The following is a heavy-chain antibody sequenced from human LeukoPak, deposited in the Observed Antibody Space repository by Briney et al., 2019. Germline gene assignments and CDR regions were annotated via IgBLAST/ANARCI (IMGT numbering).Heavy chain of an antibody. CDR3: ARRRDSSLEV. Sequence: GASVKVSCKASGGTFSSYAISWVRQAPGQGLVWMGGIIPIFGTANYAQKFQGRVTITADESTSTAYMELRSLRSDDTAVYYCARRRDSSLEVWGQGTTVTVSS. D-gene: IGHD3-22*01. J-gene: IGHJ6*02. V-gene: IGHV1-69*01. CDR1: GGTFSSYA. CDR2: IIPIFGTA.